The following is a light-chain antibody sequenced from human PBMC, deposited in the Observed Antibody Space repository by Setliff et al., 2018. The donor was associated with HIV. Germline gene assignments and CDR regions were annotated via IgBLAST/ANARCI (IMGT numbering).Light chain of an antibody. CDR3: SSDRNSNSLL. V-gene: IGLV2-14*01. J-gene: IGLJ2*01. CDR2: EVT. Sequence: QSVLTQPASVSGSPGQSITISCTGTISDVRDYDYVSWYQQHPGKAPKLMIYEVTHRPSGVSNRFSGSKSGNTASLTISGLQAEDEADYYCSSDRNSNSLLFGGGTKGTVL. CDR1: ISDVRDYDY.